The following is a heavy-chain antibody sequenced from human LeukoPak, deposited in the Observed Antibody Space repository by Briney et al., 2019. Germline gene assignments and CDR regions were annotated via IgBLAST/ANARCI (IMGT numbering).Heavy chain of an antibody. Sequence: GRSLRLSCAASGLNFNYYAMHWVRQAPGKGLEWVAEISYVGNNKYYADSVQGRFSISRDNSNNTLYLEMTSLRSEDTALYYCASGRIEGAGTGDYWGQGNLVIVSS. V-gene: IGHV3-30*04. D-gene: IGHD6-19*01. J-gene: IGHJ4*02. CDR1: GLNFNYYA. CDR2: ISYVGNNK. CDR3: ASGRIEGAGTGDY.